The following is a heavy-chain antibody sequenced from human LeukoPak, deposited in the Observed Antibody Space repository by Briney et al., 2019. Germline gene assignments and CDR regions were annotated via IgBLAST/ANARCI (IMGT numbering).Heavy chain of an antibody. J-gene: IGHJ4*02. V-gene: IGHV3-23*01. CDR3: AKDPYDFWSGYHFDY. D-gene: IGHD3-3*01. CDR1: GFTFSSYA. CDR2: ISGSGGST. Sequence: GGSLTLSCAASGFTFSSYAMSWVRQAPGKGLEWVSAISGSGGSTYYADSVKGRFTISRDNSKNTLYLQMNSLRAEDTAVYYCAKDPYDFWSGYHFDYWGQGTLVTVSS.